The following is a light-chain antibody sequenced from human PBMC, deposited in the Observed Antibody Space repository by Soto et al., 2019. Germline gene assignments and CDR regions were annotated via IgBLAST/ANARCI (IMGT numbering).Light chain of an antibody. J-gene: IGLJ3*02. V-gene: IGLV1-47*01. CDR3: AAWDDSLSGVV. CDR1: SSNIGSNY. Sequence: QSVLTQPPSASGTPGQRVTSSCSGSSSNIGSNYVYWYQQLPGTAPKLLIYRNDQRPSGVPDRFSGSKSGTSAYLAISGLRSDDEADYYCAAWDDSLSGVVFGGGTKLTVL. CDR2: RND.